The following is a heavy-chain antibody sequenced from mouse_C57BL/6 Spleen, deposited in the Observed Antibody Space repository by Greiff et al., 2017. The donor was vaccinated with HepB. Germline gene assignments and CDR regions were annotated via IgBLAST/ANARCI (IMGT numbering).Heavy chain of an antibody. CDR1: GFTFSSYA. J-gene: IGHJ3*01. Sequence: DVMLVESGGGLVKPGGSLKLSCAASGFTFSSYAMSWVRQTPEKRLEWVATISDGGSYTYYPDNVKGRFTISRDNAKNNLYLQMSHLKSEDTAMYYCARSIPGFAYWGQGTLVTVSA. CDR3: ARSIPGFAY. V-gene: IGHV5-4*03. CDR2: ISDGGSYT.